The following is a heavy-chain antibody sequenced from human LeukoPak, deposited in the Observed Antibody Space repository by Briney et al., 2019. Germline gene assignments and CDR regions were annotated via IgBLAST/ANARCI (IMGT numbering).Heavy chain of an antibody. Sequence: SETLSLTCAVYGGSFSGYYWSWIRQPPGKGLEWIGEINHSGSTHYNPSLKSRVTISVDTSKNQFSLKLSSVTAADTAVYYCAREGEYSSSWYGLFDYWGQGTLVTVSS. J-gene: IGHJ4*02. V-gene: IGHV4-34*01. CDR3: AREGEYSSSWYGLFDY. CDR2: INHSGST. CDR1: GGSFSGYY. D-gene: IGHD6-13*01.